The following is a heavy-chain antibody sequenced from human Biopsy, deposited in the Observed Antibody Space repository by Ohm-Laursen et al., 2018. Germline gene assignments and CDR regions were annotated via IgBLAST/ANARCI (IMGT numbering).Heavy chain of an antibody. CDR2: IYYSVMT. D-gene: IGHD3-22*01. V-gene: IGHV4-59*02. J-gene: IGHJ3*01. CDR1: GDSVTKYY. CDR3: ASVVLGPTNDAFDL. Sequence: SDTLSLTCAVSGDSVTKYYWSWIRQPPGKGLEWIGHIYYSVMTNYNPSLQSRVSISVDTSKKQLSLRLRSVTAADTAMYYCASVVLGPTNDAFDLWGQGTMVVVSS.